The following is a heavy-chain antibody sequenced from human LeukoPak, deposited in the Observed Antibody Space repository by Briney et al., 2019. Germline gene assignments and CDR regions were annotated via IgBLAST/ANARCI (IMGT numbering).Heavy chain of an antibody. Sequence: GGSLRLSCTASGFTFGDYAMSWVRQAPGKGLEWVGFIRSKAYGGTTEYAASVKGRFTISRDDSKSIAYLQMNSLKTEDTAVYYCTRGPPSSSSPDYWGQGTLVTVSS. CDR2: IRSKAYGGTT. V-gene: IGHV3-49*04. CDR1: GFTFGDYA. CDR3: TRGPPSSSSPDY. J-gene: IGHJ4*02. D-gene: IGHD6-13*01.